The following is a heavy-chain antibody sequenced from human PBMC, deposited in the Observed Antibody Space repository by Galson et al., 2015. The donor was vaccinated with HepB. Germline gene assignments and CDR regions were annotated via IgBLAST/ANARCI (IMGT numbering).Heavy chain of an antibody. J-gene: IGHJ4*02. D-gene: IGHD6-13*01. CDR1: GGSFSGYD. V-gene: IGHV4-34*01. Sequence: SETLSLTCAVYGGSFSGYDWSWIRQPPGKGLEWIGSIYHSGSTYYNPSLKSRVTISVDTSKNQFSLKLSSVTAADTAVYYCAREAAGREFDYWGQGTLVTVSS. CDR3: AREAAGREFDY. CDR2: IYHSGST.